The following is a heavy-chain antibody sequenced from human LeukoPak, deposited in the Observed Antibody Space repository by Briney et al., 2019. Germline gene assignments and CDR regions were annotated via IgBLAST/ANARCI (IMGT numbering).Heavy chain of an antibody. CDR1: GFTVSSNY. CDR2: IYSAGNT. J-gene: IGHJ4*02. V-gene: IGHV3-53*04. Sequence: GGSLRLSCVASGFTVSSNYMSWVRQAPGKGLEWVSVIYSAGNTYYADSVKGRFTISRHNSKNTLYLQMNSLRVEDTAVYYCARGGTPGYSSGRIDYWGQGTLVTVSS. CDR3: ARGGTPGYSSGRIDY. D-gene: IGHD6-19*01.